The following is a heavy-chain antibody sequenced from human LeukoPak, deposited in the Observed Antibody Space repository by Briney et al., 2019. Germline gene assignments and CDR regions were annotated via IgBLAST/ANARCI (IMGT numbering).Heavy chain of an antibody. CDR3: ASPASYCSSTSCIPVG. J-gene: IGHJ4*02. CDR1: VCTFSSYV. D-gene: IGHD2-2*01. Sequence: ASVKVSCKASVCTFSSYVISWVGQAAGQGVGGVGRIIPIRGISNYAQKFQSRVTITADKSKSKAYMELSSLRSEDTAVYYCASPASYCSSTSCIPVGWGQGTLVTVSS. V-gene: IGHV1-69*04. CDR2: IIPIRGIS.